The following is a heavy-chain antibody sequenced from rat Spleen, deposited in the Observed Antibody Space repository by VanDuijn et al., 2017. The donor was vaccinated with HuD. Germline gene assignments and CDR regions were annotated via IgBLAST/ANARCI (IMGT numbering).Heavy chain of an antibody. CDR3: TCDGYY. Sequence: QVQLKESGPGLVQPSQTLSLTCTVSGFSLTSNSVHWVRQPPGKGLEWMGGIWDDGITDYNSALKSRLSISRDTSKSQVFLKMNSLQTDDTAIYFCTCDGYYWGQGVMVTVSS. J-gene: IGHJ2*01. CDR1: GFSLTSNS. D-gene: IGHD1-12*03. CDR2: IWDDGIT. V-gene: IGHV2-1*01.